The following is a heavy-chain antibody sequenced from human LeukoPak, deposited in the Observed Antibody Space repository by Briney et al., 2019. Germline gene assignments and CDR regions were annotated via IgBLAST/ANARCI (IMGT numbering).Heavy chain of an antibody. J-gene: IGHJ6*03. Sequence: ASVKVSCKASGYTFTGYYMHWVRQAPGQGLEWMGWINPNSGGTNYAQKFQGRVTMTRDTSISTAYMELSRLRSDDTAVYYCARATKNPGDDFWSGYYLSHYYYMDVWGKGTTVTVSS. CDR1: GYTFTGYY. V-gene: IGHV1-2*02. CDR3: ARATKNPGDDFWSGYYLSHYYYMDV. D-gene: IGHD3-3*01. CDR2: INPNSGGT.